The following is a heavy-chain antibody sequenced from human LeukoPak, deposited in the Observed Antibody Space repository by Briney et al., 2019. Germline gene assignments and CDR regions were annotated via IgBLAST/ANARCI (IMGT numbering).Heavy chain of an antibody. CDR3: ARIAPPYYYDSSGYYRPPDY. J-gene: IGHJ4*02. V-gene: IGHV3-74*01. CDR1: GFTFSSYW. D-gene: IGHD3-22*01. CDR2: IKSDGSNT. Sequence: GGSLRLSCAASGFTFSSYWMHWVRQAPGKGLVWVSRIKSDGSNTNYADSVKGRFTISRDNAKNTLHLQMNSLRAEDTAVYYCARIAPPYYYDSSGYYRPPDYWGQGTLVTVSS.